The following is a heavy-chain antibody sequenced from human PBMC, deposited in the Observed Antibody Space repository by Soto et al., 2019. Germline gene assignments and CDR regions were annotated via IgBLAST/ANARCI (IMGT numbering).Heavy chain of an antibody. CDR2: ISYSGIT. Sequence: KPSETLSLTCTVSGGSISSGNYYWSWIRQPPGKGLEWIGYISYSGITYYNPSLKSRLTISVDTSKNQFSLKLSSVTAADTAVYYCARRPYYYYGMDVWGQGTTVTAP. CDR1: GGSISSGNYY. CDR3: ARRPYYYYGMDV. J-gene: IGHJ6*02. V-gene: IGHV4-30-4*01.